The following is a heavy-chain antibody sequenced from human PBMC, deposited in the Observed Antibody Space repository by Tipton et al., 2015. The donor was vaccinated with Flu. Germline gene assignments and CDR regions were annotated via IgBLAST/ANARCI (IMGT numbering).Heavy chain of an antibody. J-gene: IGHJ1*01. V-gene: IGHV4-59*13. CDR3: ARNGGSYSYQH. D-gene: IGHD3-10*01. CDR2: VSYSGIT. Sequence: TLSLTCTVSGGSISSYYWGWLRQPPGKGLEWIGFVSYSGITNYNPSLKGRVTMSLDASKNHFSLSLSSVTAADTAVYYCARNGGSYSYQHWGQGTLVTVSS. CDR1: GGSISSYY.